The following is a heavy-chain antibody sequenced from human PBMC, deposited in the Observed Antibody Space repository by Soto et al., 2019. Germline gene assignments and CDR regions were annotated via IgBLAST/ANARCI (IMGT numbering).Heavy chain of an antibody. CDR3: ATGKIMITLGGVHVIPNY. CDR2: ISAYNGNT. J-gene: IGHJ4*02. V-gene: IGHV1-18*01. Sequence: ASVKVSCKASGYTFTSCGISWVRQAPGQGLEGMGWISAYNGNTNYAQKLQGRVTMTTDTTTSTAYMELRSLRPDDTDVYYCATGKIMITLGGVHVIPNYWGQGTLVTVSS. CDR1: GYTFTSCG. D-gene: IGHD3-16*02.